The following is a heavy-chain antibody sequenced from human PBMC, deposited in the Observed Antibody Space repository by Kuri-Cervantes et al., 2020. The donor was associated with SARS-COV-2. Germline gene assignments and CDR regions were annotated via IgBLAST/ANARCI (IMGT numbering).Heavy chain of an antibody. CDR2: ISGYNGNT. V-gene: IGHV1-18*04. CDR1: GYNFTTYG. CDR3: ARDSATGTRWGDLNGMDV. D-gene: IGHD1-7*01. J-gene: IGHJ6*02. Sequence: ASVKVSCKASGYNFTTYGISWVRRAPGQGLEWMGWISGYNGNTYYAQKFQGRVTMTIDTSTTTAYMELRSPRSDDTAVYYCARDSATGTRWGDLNGMDVWGQGTTVTVSS.